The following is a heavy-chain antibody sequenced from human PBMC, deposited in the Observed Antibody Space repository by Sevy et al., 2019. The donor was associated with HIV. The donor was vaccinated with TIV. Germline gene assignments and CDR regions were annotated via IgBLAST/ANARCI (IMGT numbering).Heavy chain of an antibody. J-gene: IGHJ4*02. V-gene: IGHV3-23*01. CDR2: VTSDGNT. Sequence: GGSLRLSCAASGLTLTTTGMSWVRQAPGKGLEWVSGVTSDGNTYYADAVRDRFTVSRDNSKNTLYLQLNSLRADDTAVFYCAGGDTTMIPDLDYWGQGTLVTVSS. D-gene: IGHD3-16*01. CDR3: AGGDTTMIPDLDY. CDR1: GLTLTTTG.